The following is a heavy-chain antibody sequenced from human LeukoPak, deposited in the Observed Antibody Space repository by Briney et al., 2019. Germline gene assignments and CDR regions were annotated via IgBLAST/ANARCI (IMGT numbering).Heavy chain of an antibody. CDR2: IYYTGST. D-gene: IGHD3-10*01. CDR1: GVSISSHF. J-gene: IGHJ4*02. Sequence: SETLSLTCTVSGVSISSHFWSWVRQPPGKGLEWIGSIYYTGSTNYNPSLKSRITMSVDTSKNQFSLKLSSVTAADTAVYYCARSYNSGSYYPYYFDYWGQGTLVTVSS. V-gene: IGHV4-59*11. CDR3: ARSYNSGSYYPYYFDY.